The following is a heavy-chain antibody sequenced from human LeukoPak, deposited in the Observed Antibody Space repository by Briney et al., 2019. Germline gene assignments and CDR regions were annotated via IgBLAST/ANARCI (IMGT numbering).Heavy chain of an antibody. CDR2: INSDGSST. CDR3: ARDSWRYFDL. V-gene: IGHV3-74*01. CDR1: GFTFSSYW. Sequence: GGSLRLSCAASGFTFSSYWMHWVRQAPGKGLVWVSGINSDGSSTSYADSVKGRFTISRDNAKNTLYLQMNSLRAEDTAVYYCARDSWRYFDLWGRGTLVTVSS. J-gene: IGHJ2*01. D-gene: IGHD2-15*01.